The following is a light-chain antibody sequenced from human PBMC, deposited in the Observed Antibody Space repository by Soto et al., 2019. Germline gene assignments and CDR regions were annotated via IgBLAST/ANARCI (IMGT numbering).Light chain of an antibody. CDR3: QQYNIYSPT. CDR1: KSIRTW. J-gene: IGKJ1*01. CDR2: DAS. V-gene: IGKV1-5*01. Sequence: DGQRPQYHYTLSASPGDRFMITCLASKSIRTWLAWYQQKPGKAPKLLIYDASSLESGVPSRFSGSGSGTEFTLTISSLQPEDFATYYCQQYNIYSPTFGQGTKVDI.